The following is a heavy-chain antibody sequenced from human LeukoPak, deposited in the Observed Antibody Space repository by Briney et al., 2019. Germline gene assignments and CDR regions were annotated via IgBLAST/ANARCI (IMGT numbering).Heavy chain of an antibody. J-gene: IGHJ4*02. CDR1: GFTFSSYS. V-gene: IGHV3-23*01. CDR2: ISGSGGST. D-gene: IGHD1-14*01. Sequence: GGSLRLSSAASGFTFSSYSMNWVRQAPGKGLEWVSAISGSGGSTYYADSVKGRFTISRDNFKNTLYLQMNSLRAEDTAVYYCAKDREPRADYWGQGTLVTVSS. CDR3: AKDREPRADY.